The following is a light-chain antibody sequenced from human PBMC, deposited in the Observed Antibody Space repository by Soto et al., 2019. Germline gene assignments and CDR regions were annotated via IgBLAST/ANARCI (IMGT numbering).Light chain of an antibody. CDR3: CSHASSGTFEWV. Sequence: QSALTQPASVSGSPGQSITISCTGTSSDVGTYILVSWYQQHPGKAPNLLIYEVSKRPSGVSNRFSGSKSGNTASLTISGRQAEDGADYYCCSHASSGTFEWVFGGGTKLTVL. CDR2: EVS. J-gene: IGLJ3*02. CDR1: SSDVGTYIL. V-gene: IGLV2-23*02.